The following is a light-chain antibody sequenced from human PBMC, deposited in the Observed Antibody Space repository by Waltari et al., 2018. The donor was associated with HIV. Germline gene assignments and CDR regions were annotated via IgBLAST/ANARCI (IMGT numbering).Light chain of an antibody. CDR3: QSADTRGTNLV. V-gene: IGLV3-25*03. CDR1: ALAKQY. Sequence: SYELTQPPSVSLSPGQTARITCSGDALAKQYASWYQKKPGQAPVVVIYKDTERPSGIPERFSGSTSGTTVTLTISGLQAEDEGDYYCQSADTRGTNLVFGGGTKLTVV. CDR2: KDT. J-gene: IGLJ2*01.